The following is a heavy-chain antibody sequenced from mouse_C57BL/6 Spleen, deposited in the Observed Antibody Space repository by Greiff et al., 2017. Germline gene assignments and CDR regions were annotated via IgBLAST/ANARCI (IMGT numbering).Heavy chain of an antibody. J-gene: IGHJ1*03. Sequence: VQRVESGPGLVQPSQSLSITCTVSGFSLTSYGVHWVRQSPGKGLEWLGVIWRGGSTDYNAAFMSRLSITKDNSKSQVFFKMNSLQADDTAIYYCAKTGGSSLNWYFDVWGTGTTVTVSS. V-gene: IGHV2-5*01. CDR2: IWRGGST. CDR1: GFSLTSYG. D-gene: IGHD1-1*01. CDR3: AKTGGSSLNWYFDV.